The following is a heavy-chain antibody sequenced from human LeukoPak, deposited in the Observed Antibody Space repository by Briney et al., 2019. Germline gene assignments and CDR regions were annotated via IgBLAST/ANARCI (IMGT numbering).Heavy chain of an antibody. J-gene: IGHJ4*02. CDR1: GYTFTDYS. CDR2: IHGDNGDT. Sequence: GASVKVSCKASGYTFTDYSLQWVCQAPGQRLEWLGWIHGDNGDTKYSQKFQGRLTITKDTSATTAYLDLTSLTSEDTAFYYCARVRGYSAFGPWGQGTLVTVSS. V-gene: IGHV1-3*01. D-gene: IGHD5-12*01. CDR3: ARVRGYSAFGP.